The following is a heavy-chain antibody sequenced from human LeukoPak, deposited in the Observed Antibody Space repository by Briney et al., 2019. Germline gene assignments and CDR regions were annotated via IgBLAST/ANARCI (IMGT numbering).Heavy chain of an antibody. D-gene: IGHD1-26*01. CDR1: GGSISSSSYY. J-gene: IGHJ4*02. CDR2: IYYSGST. Sequence: PSETLSLTCTVSGGSISSSSYYWGCIRQPPGKGLEWIGSIYYSGSTYYDPSLKSRVTISVDTSTNQFSLKLSSVTAADTAVYYCASIDSGSYNGGLDYWGQGTLVTVSS. CDR3: ASIDSGSYNGGLDY. V-gene: IGHV4-39*07.